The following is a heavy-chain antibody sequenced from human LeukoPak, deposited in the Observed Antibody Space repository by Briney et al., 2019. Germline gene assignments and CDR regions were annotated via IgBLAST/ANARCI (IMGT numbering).Heavy chain of an antibody. CDR3: ARRSGYSYGPSNWFDP. D-gene: IGHD5-18*01. V-gene: IGHV4-34*01. Sequence: SETLSLTCAVYGGSFSGYYWGWIRQPPGKGLEWIGEINHSGSTNYNPSLKSRVTISVDTPKNQFSLKLSSVTAADTAVYYCARRSGYSYGPSNWFDPWGQGTLVTVSS. J-gene: IGHJ5*02. CDR2: INHSGST. CDR1: GGSFSGYY.